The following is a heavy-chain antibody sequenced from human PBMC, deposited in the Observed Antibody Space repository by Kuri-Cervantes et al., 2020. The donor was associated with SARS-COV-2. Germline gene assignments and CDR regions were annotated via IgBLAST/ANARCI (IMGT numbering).Heavy chain of an antibody. J-gene: IGHJ5*02. CDR1: GGSFSGYY. Sequence: GSLRLSCAVYGGSFSGYYWSWIRQPPGKGLEWIGEINHSGSTNYNPSLKSRVTISVDTSKNQFSLKLSSVTAADTAVYYCARSQGYNWNYGWFDPWGQGTLVTVSS. V-gene: IGHV4-34*01. CDR2: INHSGST. D-gene: IGHD1-7*01. CDR3: ARSQGYNWNYGWFDP.